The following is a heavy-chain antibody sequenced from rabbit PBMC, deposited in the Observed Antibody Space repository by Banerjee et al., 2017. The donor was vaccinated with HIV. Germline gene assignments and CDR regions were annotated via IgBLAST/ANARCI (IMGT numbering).Heavy chain of an antibody. V-gene: IGHV1S45*01. CDR1: AFSFSNKYV. J-gene: IGHJ4*01. Sequence: QEQLVESGGDLVKPEGSLTLTCTASAFSFSNKYVMCWVRQAPGKGLEWIGCVYAVDGSTDYATWVNGRFTISKASSTTVTLQMTSLTAADTATYFCARDGASGYNFNLWGPGTLVTVS. D-gene: IGHD1-1*01. CDR2: VYAVDGST. CDR3: ARDGASGYNFNL.